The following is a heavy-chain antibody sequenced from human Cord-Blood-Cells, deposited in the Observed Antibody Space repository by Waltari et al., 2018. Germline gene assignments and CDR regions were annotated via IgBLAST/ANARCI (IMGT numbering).Heavy chain of an antibody. CDR2: ISSSSSYI. CDR1: GFTFSSYS. V-gene: IGHV3-21*01. CDR3: ARVGNYYGSGSFDY. D-gene: IGHD3-10*01. J-gene: IGHJ4*02. Sequence: EVQLVESGGGLLKPGGSLRLSCAASGFTFSSYSINWVRQAPGKGLEWVSSISSSSSYIYYADSVKGRFTISRDNAKNSLYLQMNSLRAEDTAVYYCARVGNYYGSGSFDYWGQGTLVTVSS.